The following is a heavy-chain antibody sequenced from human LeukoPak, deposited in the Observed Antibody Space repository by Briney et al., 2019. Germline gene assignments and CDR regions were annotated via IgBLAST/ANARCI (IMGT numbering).Heavy chain of an antibody. D-gene: IGHD5-12*01. CDR1: GFIFGNYA. CDR2: IKQDGSEK. CDR3: ARVRGYSGYEVHY. Sequence: RPGGSLRLSCAASGFIFGNYAMSWVRQAPGKGLEWVANIKQDGSEKYYVDSVKGRFTISRDNAKNSLYLQMNSLRAEDTAVYYCARVRGYSGYEVHYWGQGTLVTVSS. J-gene: IGHJ4*02. V-gene: IGHV3-7*01.